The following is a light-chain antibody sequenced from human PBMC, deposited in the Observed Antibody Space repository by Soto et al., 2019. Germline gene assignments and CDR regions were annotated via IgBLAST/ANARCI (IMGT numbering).Light chain of an antibody. V-gene: IGLV3-21*02. CDR2: DDS. Sequence: SYELTQPPSVSVAPGRTARITCGGNNIGSKSVQWYQQRPGQAPVLVVYDDSDRPSGIPERFSGSNSGNTATLTISRVEAGDEADFYCQVWDRSFDPSFGGGTKLTVL. CDR1: NIGSKS. CDR3: QVWDRSFDPS. J-gene: IGLJ2*01.